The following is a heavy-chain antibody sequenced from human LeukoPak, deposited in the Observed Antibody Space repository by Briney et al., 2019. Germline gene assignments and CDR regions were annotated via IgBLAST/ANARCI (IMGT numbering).Heavy chain of an antibody. CDR1: GFTFSSYG. J-gene: IGHJ6*03. Sequence: PGGSLRLSCAASGFTFSSYGMNWVRQAPGKGLEWASYISSSSSTIYYADSVKGRFTISRDNAKNSLYLQMNSLRAEDTAVYYCASVRITMVRGVIDYYYYYMDVWGKGATVTVSS. CDR2: ISSSSSTI. V-gene: IGHV3-48*01. CDR3: ASVRITMVRGVIDYYYYYMDV. D-gene: IGHD3-10*01.